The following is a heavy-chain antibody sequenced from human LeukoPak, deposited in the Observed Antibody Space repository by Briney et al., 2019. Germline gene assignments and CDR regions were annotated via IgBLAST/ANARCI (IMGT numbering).Heavy chain of an antibody. V-gene: IGHV4-34*01. CDR3: ARVAFYYYDSSGYYRY. D-gene: IGHD3-22*01. Sequence: SETLSLTRAVYGGSFSGYYWSWIRQPPGKGLEWIGEINHSGSTNYNPSLKSRVTISVDTSKNQFSLKLSSVTAADTAVYYCARVAFYYYDSSGYYRYWGQGTLVTVSS. CDR1: GGSFSGYY. J-gene: IGHJ4*02. CDR2: INHSGST.